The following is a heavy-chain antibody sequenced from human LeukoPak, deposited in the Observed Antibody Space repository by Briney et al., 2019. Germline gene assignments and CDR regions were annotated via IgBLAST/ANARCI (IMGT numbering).Heavy chain of an antibody. V-gene: IGHV4-38-2*01. J-gene: IGHJ4*02. Sequence: PSETLSLTCAVSGYSISSGYYWGWIRQPPGKGLEWIGSIYHSGSTYYHPSLKSRVTISVDTSKNQFSLKLSSVTAADTAVYYCASADGTVADYWGQGTLVTVSS. CDR3: ASADGTVADY. CDR2: IYHSGST. CDR1: GYSISSGYY. D-gene: IGHD4-17*01.